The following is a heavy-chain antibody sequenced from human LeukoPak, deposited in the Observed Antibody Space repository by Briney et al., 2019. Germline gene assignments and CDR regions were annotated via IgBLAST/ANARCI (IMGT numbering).Heavy chain of an antibody. CDR1: GFSFSNYW. D-gene: IGHD1-1*01. CDR3: ARVRSPPEDNSKYRPVDY. CDR2: MNQDETET. J-gene: IGHJ4*02. Sequence: GGSLRLSCTVSGFSFSNYWMSWVRQAPGKGLEWMANMNQDETETNYVDSVKGRFIISRDNAKNSLFLRMNSLRVEDTAMYYCARVRSPPEDNSKYRPVDYWGQGILVTVSS. V-gene: IGHV3-7*03.